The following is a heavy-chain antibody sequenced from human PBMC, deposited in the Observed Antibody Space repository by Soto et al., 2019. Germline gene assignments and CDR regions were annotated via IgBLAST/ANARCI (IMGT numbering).Heavy chain of an antibody. CDR1: GFTFSSYG. D-gene: IGHD3-16*01. Sequence: QVQLVESGGGVVQPGRSLRLSCAASGFTFSSYGMHWVRQAPGKGLEWVAVIWYDGSNKYYADSVKGRFTISRDNSKNTLYLQMNSLRAEDTAGYYCARDTTGGNYWYFDLWGRGTLVTVSS. CDR3: ARDTTGGNYWYFDL. CDR2: IWYDGSNK. V-gene: IGHV3-33*01. J-gene: IGHJ2*01.